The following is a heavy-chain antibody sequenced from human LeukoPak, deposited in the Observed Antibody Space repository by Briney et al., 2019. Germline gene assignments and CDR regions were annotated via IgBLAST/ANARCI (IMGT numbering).Heavy chain of an antibody. V-gene: IGHV4-38-2*02. D-gene: IGHD3-22*01. J-gene: IGHJ5*02. CDR3: ARAPHYYDSSGYFWFDP. Sequence: AETLTLTCTVSGYSFSSGAYCGWIRHPPGKRLEWIRSIYHSGSTYYAASLKSRVTISVDTSKNQLSLKLSSVTAADTAVYYCARAPHYYDSSGYFWFDPWGQGTLVTVSS. CDR1: GYSFSSGAY. CDR2: IYHSGST.